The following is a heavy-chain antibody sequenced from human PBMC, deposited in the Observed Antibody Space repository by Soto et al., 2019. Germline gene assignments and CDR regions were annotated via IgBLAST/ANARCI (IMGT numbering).Heavy chain of an antibody. D-gene: IGHD1-26*01. CDR2: ISYDGSNK. J-gene: IGHJ4*02. CDR3: ARDRVGDQRSDS. V-gene: IGHV3-30*03. CDR1: GFTFNSYG. Sequence: GGSLRLSCAASGFTFNSYGMHWVRQAPGKGLEWVAVISYDGSNKYYADSVKGRFTISRDNSKNTLYLQMSSLTAEDTAVYYWARDRVGDQRSDSSGQGTRVTVAS.